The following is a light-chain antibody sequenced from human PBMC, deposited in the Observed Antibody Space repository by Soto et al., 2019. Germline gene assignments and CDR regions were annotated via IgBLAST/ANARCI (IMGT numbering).Light chain of an antibody. J-gene: IGKJ4*01. CDR2: AAS. Sequence: DIQMTQSPSSLSASVGDRVTITCRASQSISSYLNWYQQKPGKAHKLLIYAASILQSVVPSRFSGRGSGTDFTLTISSLQPEDFATYYCQQSYSTPLTFGVGTKVEIK. CDR3: QQSYSTPLT. CDR1: QSISSY. V-gene: IGKV1-39*01.